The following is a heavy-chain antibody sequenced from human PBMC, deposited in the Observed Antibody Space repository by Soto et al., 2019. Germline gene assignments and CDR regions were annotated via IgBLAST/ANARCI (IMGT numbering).Heavy chain of an antibody. D-gene: IGHD3-22*01. CDR3: ARHTGPHYYDSSGYPPNFDY. Sequence: EVELVQSGAEVKKPGESLKISCKGSGYSFTSYWIGWVRQMPGKGLEWMGIIYPGDSDTRYSPSFQGQVTISADKSISTAYLQWSSLKASDTAMYYCARHTGPHYYDSSGYPPNFDYWGQGTLVTVSS. CDR1: GYSFTSYW. J-gene: IGHJ4*02. V-gene: IGHV5-51*01. CDR2: IYPGDSDT.